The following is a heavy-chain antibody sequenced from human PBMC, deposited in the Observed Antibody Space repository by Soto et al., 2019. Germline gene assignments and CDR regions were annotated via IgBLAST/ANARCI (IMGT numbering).Heavy chain of an antibody. Sequence: QGQLVQSGAEVKKPGTSVKVSCRASGATFTNSVITWVRKGPGQGLELMGGIIPLLGTVDYAENFQGRVTLTADKVTNTVYLQMRRLRYCDTAVYYCARSGLRRPHNPDRFFGLNVWGHGTTVSV. J-gene: IGHJ6*02. CDR3: ARSGLRRPHNPDRFFGLNV. CDR1: GATFTNSV. V-gene: IGHV1-69*06. CDR2: IIPLLGTV. D-gene: IGHD3-16*01.